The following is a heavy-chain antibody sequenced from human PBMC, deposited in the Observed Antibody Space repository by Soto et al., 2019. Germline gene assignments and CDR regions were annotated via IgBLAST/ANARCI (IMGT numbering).Heavy chain of an antibody. Sequence: GGPLRLSCIASVFIFSDYYMAWIRRAPGKGLEWVSYISDGGSYTNHGNSVRGRVSVSRDDARNSLYLQIKNLRVEDTGVYYCARAPGAVNSYAGVDVWGQGTTVTVSS. CDR3: ARAPGAVNSYAGVDV. V-gene: IGHV3-11*05. D-gene: IGHD6-19*01. CDR1: VFIFSDYY. J-gene: IGHJ6*02. CDR2: ISDGGSYT.